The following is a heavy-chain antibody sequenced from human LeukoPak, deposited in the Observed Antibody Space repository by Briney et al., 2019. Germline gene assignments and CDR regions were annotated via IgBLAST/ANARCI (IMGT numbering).Heavy chain of an antibody. D-gene: IGHD4-17*01. CDR1: GFNDYY. CDR3: ARVIAVGDYGDFYFDY. J-gene: IGHJ4*02. CDR2: ISGSGTTI. Sequence: PGGSLRLSCAASGFNDYYMSRIRQAPGKGLEWVSYISGSGTTIYYADSVKGRFTTSRDNAKSSLYLQMNSLRAEDTALYYCARVIAVGDYGDFYFDYWGQGTLVAVSS. V-gene: IGHV3-11*01.